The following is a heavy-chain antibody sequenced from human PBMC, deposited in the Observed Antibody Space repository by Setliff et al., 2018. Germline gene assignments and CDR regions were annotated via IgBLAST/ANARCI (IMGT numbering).Heavy chain of an antibody. V-gene: IGHV3-30*03. CDR1: TASEVTISSRA. Sequence: PGGSLRLSCAASTASEVTISSRAIHWVRQAPGKGLEWVAAVSDDGGNKYHADSVKGRFTISRDNSKNTLYLQMNSLRPEDTAVYYCARTCSGSGCYAGLESWGQGTPVTVSS. CDR2: VSDDGGNK. D-gene: IGHD2-15*01. CDR3: ARTCSGSGCYAGLES. J-gene: IGHJ4*02.